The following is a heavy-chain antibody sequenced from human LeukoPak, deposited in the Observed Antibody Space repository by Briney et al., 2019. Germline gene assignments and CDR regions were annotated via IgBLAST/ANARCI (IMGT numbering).Heavy chain of an antibody. J-gene: IGHJ4*02. D-gene: IGHD6-13*01. CDR1: GFTFSSYW. CDR2: ITADGRSA. Sequence: SGGSLRLSCAASGFTFSSYWMHWVRQAPGKGLVWISRITADGRSASYADSVKGRFTTSRDNSKNTLYPQMNSLRAEDTAVYYCAKDRGIAAAGSGYFDHWGQGTLVTVSS. V-gene: IGHV3-74*01. CDR3: AKDRGIAAAGSGYFDH.